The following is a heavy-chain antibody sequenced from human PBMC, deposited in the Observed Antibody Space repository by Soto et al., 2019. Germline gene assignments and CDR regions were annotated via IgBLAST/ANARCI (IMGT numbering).Heavy chain of an antibody. CDR3: AKPGERHQLLYSYFDY. J-gene: IGHJ4*02. V-gene: IGHV3-9*01. D-gene: IGHD2-2*02. Sequence: EVQLVESGGGLVQPGRSLRLSCAASGFTFDDYAMHWVRQAPGKGLEWVSGISWNSGSIGYADSVKGRFTISRDNAKNSLYLQMNSLRAEDTALYYCAKPGERHQLLYSYFDYWGQGTLVTVSS. CDR1: GFTFDDYA. CDR2: ISWNSGSI.